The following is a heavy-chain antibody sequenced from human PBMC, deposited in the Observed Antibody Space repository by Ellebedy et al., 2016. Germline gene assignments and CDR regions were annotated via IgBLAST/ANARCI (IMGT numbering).Heavy chain of an antibody. D-gene: IGHD4-23*01. Sequence: GGSLRLSCGASGFTFSNYAMSWVRQAPGKGLEWVSGISGSGGKTYYADSVKGRFTISRDNSKNTLYLQMNSLRAEDTAVYYCARDMGTTVVTPTFDYWGQGTLVTVSS. CDR2: ISGSGGKT. CDR3: ARDMGTTVVTPTFDY. V-gene: IGHV3-23*01. CDR1: GFTFSNYA. J-gene: IGHJ4*02.